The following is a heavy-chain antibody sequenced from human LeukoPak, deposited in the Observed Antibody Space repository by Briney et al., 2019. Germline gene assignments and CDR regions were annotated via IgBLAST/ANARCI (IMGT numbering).Heavy chain of an antibody. CDR3: ARWDCSGGSCYDAFDI. CDR2: INHNSGGT. D-gene: IGHD2-15*01. V-gene: IGHV1-2*02. J-gene: IGHJ3*02. Sequence: GASVKVSCKASGYTFTGYYIHWVRQAPGQGLEWMGWINHNSGGTNYVQKLQGRVTMTRDTSISTGYMELSRVRSDDTAVYYCARWDCSGGSCYDAFDIWGQGTMVTVSS. CDR1: GYTFTGYY.